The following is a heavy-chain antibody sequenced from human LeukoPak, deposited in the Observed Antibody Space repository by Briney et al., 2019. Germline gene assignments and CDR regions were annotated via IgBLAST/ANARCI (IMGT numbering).Heavy chain of an antibody. CDR3: ARVGATGFLVLDY. CDR2: IYHSGST. CDR1: GYSISSGYY. J-gene: IGHJ4*02. Sequence: SETLSLTCTVSGYSISSGYYWGWIRQPPGKGLEWIGSIYHSGSTYYNPSLKSRVTISVDTSKNQFSLKLSSVTAADTAVYYCARVGATGFLVLDYWGQGTLVTVSS. D-gene: IGHD1-26*01. V-gene: IGHV4-38-2*02.